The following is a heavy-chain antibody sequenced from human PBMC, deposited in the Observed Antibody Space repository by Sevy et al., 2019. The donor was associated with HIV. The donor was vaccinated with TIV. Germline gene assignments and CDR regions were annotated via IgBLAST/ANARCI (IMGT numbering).Heavy chain of an antibody. CDR2: IYYNGNI. CDR1: GGSITSLY. Sequence: SETLSLTCTVSGGSITSLYWNWIRQPPGKGLEWIANIYYNGNINYNPSLKSRVTLSLDTSKNQFSLRRSSVTAADTAMYYCAGENAWGRGYSWGQGTLVTVFS. CDR3: AGENAWGRGYS. J-gene: IGHJ4*02. V-gene: IGHV4-59*08. D-gene: IGHD1-26*01.